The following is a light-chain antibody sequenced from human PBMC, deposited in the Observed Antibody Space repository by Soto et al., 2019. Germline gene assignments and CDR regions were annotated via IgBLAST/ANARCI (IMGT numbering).Light chain of an antibody. CDR3: SSYTSSSSLVYV. Sequence: QSVLTQPASVSGSPGQSITISCTGTSSDVGSYNLVSWYQHHPGKAPKLMIFEVSKRPSGVSNRFSGSKSGNTASLTISGLQAEDEAEYYCSSYTSSSSLVYVFGTGTKVTVL. CDR2: EVS. V-gene: IGLV2-14*02. J-gene: IGLJ1*01. CDR1: SSDVGSYNL.